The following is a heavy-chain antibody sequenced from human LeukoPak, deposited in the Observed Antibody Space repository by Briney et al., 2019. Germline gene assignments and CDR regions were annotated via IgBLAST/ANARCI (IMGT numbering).Heavy chain of an antibody. J-gene: IGHJ3*02. CDR1: GFTFSSYW. D-gene: IGHD6-19*01. V-gene: IGHV3-7*01. Sequence: PGGSLRLSCAASGFTFSSYWMSWVRQAPGKGLEWVANIKQVGSEKYYVDSVKGRFTITRDNAKNSLYLQMNSMRAEDTAVYYCARDELPVGSGWYPDAFDIWGQGTMVTVSS. CDR3: ARDELPVGSGWYPDAFDI. CDR2: IKQVGSEK.